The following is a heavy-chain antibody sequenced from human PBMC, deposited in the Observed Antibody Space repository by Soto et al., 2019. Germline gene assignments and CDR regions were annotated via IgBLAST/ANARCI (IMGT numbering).Heavy chain of an antibody. CDR1: GFAFNNYG. V-gene: IGHV3-21*01. CDR2: ISKSDYT. CDR3: AREDSIIIPAVSDF. Sequence: LRLSCTVSGFAFNNYGINWVRQAPGKGLEWVSSISKSDYTYYSDSVKGRFTISRDNAKNSVSLQMNTLRVEDTAVYYCAREDSIIIPAVSDFWGPGTLVTVSS. J-gene: IGHJ4*02. D-gene: IGHD2-2*01.